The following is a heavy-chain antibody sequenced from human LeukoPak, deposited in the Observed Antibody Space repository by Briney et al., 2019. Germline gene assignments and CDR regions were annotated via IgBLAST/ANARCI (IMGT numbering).Heavy chain of an antibody. D-gene: IGHD3-10*01. J-gene: IGHJ4*02. CDR1: GSSINSHY. CDR3: ASRPADTTWYGVFDY. Sequence: SETLSLTCSVSGSSINSHYWSWIRQPPGKRLEWIGYIFNTGNTNYNPSLASRVTMSVDTSRAQFFLRLSPVTAADTAIYYCASRPADTTWYGVFDYWSQGTLVTVSS. V-gene: IGHV4-59*11. CDR2: IFNTGNT.